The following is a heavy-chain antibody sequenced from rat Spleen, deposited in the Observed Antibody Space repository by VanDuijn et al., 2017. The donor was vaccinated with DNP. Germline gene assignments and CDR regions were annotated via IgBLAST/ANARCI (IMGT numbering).Heavy chain of an antibody. Sequence: EVQLVESGGGLVQPGRSLKLSCAASGFTFSDYYMAWVRQAPTKGLEWVAYSNYDGGSTYYGDSVKGRFTISRDNAKSTLYLQMNSLRSEDMATYHCTKPMDYYSGGFAFWGQGTLGTVSS. CDR2: SNYDGGST. V-gene: IGHV5-22*01. CDR3: TKPMDYYSGGFAF. CDR1: GFTFSDYY. J-gene: IGHJ3*01. D-gene: IGHD1-1*01.